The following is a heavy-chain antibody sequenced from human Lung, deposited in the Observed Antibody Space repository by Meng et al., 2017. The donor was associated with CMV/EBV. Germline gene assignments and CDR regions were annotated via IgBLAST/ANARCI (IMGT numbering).Heavy chain of an antibody. Sequence: QVQLQESGPGLVKPSQTLSLTCTVPGGSISSGSYYWSWIRQPAGKGLEWIWRIYTSGSTNYNPSLKSRVTISVDTSKNQFSLKLSSVTAADTAVYYCARAKRYYDFWSGYYFDYWGQGTLVTVSS. J-gene: IGHJ4*02. CDR3: ARAKRYYDFWSGYYFDY. CDR1: GGSISSGSYY. CDR2: IYTSGST. V-gene: IGHV4-61*02. D-gene: IGHD3-3*01.